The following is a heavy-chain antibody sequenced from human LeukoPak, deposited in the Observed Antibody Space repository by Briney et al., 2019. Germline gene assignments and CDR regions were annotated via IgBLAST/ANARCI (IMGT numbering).Heavy chain of an antibody. CDR3: ARDGVRYDFWSGYSNWFDP. CDR2: ISYDGSNK. V-gene: IGHV3-30-3*01. Sequence: PGGSLRLSCAASGFTFSSYAMHWVRQAPGKGLEWVAVISYDGSNKYYADSVKGRFTISRDNSKNTLYLQMNSLRAGDTAVYYCARDGVRYDFWSGYSNWFDPWGQGTLVTVPS. D-gene: IGHD3-3*01. J-gene: IGHJ5*02. CDR1: GFTFSSYA.